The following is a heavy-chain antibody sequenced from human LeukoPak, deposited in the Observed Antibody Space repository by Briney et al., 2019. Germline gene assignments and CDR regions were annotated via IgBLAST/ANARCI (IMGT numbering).Heavy chain of an antibody. J-gene: IGHJ6*03. V-gene: IGHV1-24*01. Sequence: ASVKVSCKVSGYTLTELSMHWVRQAPGKGLEWMGGFDPEDGETIYAQKFQGRVTMTEDTSTDTAYMELSGLRSEDTAVYYCARDSGIEQLSPGDYYYYYMDVWGKGTTVTVSS. CDR1: GYTLTELS. D-gene: IGHD6-6*01. CDR3: ARDSGIEQLSPGDYYYYYMDV. CDR2: FDPEDGET.